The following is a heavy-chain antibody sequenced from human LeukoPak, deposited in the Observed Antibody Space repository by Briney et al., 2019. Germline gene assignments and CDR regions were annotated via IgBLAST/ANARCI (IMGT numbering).Heavy chain of an antibody. D-gene: IGHD2-15*01. Sequence: GGSLRLSCAVSGFTFCDYNMHWVRQAPGQGVVGVSLISWDGSGTHYAHSVKGRFTISRDNGKNSLCLLWNSLIAEDTALYYCVKDTSGHYNDYYAIYIWGQG. CDR3: VKDTSGHYNDYYAIYI. CDR2: ISWDGSGT. CDR1: GFTFCDYN. V-gene: IGHV3-43*01. J-gene: IGHJ6*01.